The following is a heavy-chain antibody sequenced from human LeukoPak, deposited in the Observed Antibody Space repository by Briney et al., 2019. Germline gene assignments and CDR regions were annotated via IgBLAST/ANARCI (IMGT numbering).Heavy chain of an antibody. CDR2: IIPIFGTA. CDR3: TVVATPYYFDY. V-gene: IGHV1-69*05. D-gene: IGHD5-12*01. J-gene: IGHJ4*02. Sequence: RASVKVSCKASGGTFSSYAISWVRQAPGQGLEWMGRIIPIFGTANYAQKFQGRVTITTDESTSTAYMELSSLRSEDTAVYYCTVVATPYYFDYWGQGTLVTVSS. CDR1: GGTFSSYA.